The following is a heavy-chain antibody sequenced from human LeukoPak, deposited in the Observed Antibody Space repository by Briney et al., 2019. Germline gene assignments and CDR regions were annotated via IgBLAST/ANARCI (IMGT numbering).Heavy chain of an antibody. J-gene: IGHJ5*02. Sequence: ASVTVSCMASGYTFTTYALTLVRQAPGQRLEWMGGINVGNGNTKSSQKFQGRVTITRDMSASTAYMELSSLRSEDTAVYYCARGLGYGVFDPWGQGTLVTVSS. V-gene: IGHV1-3*01. CDR1: GYTFTTYA. CDR3: ARGLGYGVFDP. CDR2: INVGNGNT. D-gene: IGHD6-13*01.